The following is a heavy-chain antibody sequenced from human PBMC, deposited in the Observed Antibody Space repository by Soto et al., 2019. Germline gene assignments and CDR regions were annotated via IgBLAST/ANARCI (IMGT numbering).Heavy chain of an antibody. CDR1: ACSISSGYS. CDR2: IYHSGST. D-gene: IGHD7-27*01. Sequence: ETLSLACSVSACSISSGYSWCWIRQSPGKGLEWIGSIYHSGSTYYNPSLKSRVTISLDTSKNQVSLKMSSVTAADTAMYYCARAPGDLAYYFDYWGQGIRVTVYS. CDR3: ARAPGDLAYYFDY. V-gene: IGHV4-38-2*02. J-gene: IGHJ4*02.